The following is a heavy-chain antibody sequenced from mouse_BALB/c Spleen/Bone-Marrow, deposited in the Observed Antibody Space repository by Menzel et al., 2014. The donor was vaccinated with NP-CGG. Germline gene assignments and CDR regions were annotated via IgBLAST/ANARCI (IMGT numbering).Heavy chain of an antibody. CDR2: ISYSGST. CDR1: GYSITSDYA. CDR3: ASLSDWGNYVSAMDY. V-gene: IGHV3-2*02. D-gene: IGHD2-1*01. Sequence: EVKLVESGPGLVKPSQSLSLTCTVTGYSITSDYAWNWIRQFPGNKLEWMGYISYSGSTSYNPSLKSRISITRDTSKNQFFLQLNSVTTEDTATYYCASLSDWGNYVSAMDYWGQGTSVTVSS. J-gene: IGHJ4*01.